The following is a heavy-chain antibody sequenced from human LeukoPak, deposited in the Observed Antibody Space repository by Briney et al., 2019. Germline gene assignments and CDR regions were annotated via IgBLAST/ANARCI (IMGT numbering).Heavy chain of an antibody. V-gene: IGHV3-11*06. J-gene: IGHJ3*02. Sequence: GGSLRLSCAASGFTFSDHYMAWVRQAPGKGLEWVSSISSSSSYIYYADSVKGRFTISRDNAKNSLYLQMNSLRAEDTAVYYCARERMTTVVINAFDIWGQGTMVTVSS. CDR3: ARERMTTVVINAFDI. D-gene: IGHD4-23*01. CDR1: GFTFSDHY. CDR2: ISSSSSYI.